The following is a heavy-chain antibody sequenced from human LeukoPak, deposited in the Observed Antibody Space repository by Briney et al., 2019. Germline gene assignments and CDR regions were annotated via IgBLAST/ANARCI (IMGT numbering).Heavy chain of an antibody. CDR1: GLTVSSNY. Sequence: GGSLRLSCAASGLTVSSNYMNWVRQAPGKGLEWVSAISDSGNTYHADSVKGRFTISRDSSKNTLFLQMNRLRPEDAAVYYCAKAPVTTCRGAYCYPFDYWGQGTLVTVSS. CDR3: AKAPVTTCRGAYCYPFDY. CDR2: ISDSGNT. D-gene: IGHD2-21*01. J-gene: IGHJ4*02. V-gene: IGHV3-53*01.